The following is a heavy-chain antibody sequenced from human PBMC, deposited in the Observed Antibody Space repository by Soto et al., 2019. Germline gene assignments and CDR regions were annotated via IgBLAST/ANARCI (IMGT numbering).Heavy chain of an antibody. V-gene: IGHV1-18*01. CDR1: GYTFTSYG. CDR2: ISANNGNT. J-gene: IGHJ4*02. Sequence: QVQLVQSGAEVKKPGDSVRVSCKASGYTFTSYGIGWVRQAPGQGLEWMGGISANNGNTKYAQKVQGRVTMTTDASTRTAYRELRSLRADDAAVYYGAGDGYFDHWGQGTLVPVSS. CDR3: AGDGYFDH.